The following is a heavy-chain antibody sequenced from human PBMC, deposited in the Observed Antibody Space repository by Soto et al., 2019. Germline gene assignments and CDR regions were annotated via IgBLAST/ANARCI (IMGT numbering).Heavy chain of an antibody. CDR3: ARFAKEENPKLESWYAFDF. Sequence: SSETLSLTCTVSGGSIRSGGYFWSWVRQHPGKGLEWIGHIYYRGGTSYNPSLESRVAMSVDTSKNEFTLKVNSVTAADTAIYYCARFAKEENPKLESWYAFDFWGRGTLVTVSS. D-gene: IGHD6-13*01. J-gene: IGHJ4*02. CDR1: GGSIRSGGYF. V-gene: IGHV4-31*03. CDR2: IYYRGGT.